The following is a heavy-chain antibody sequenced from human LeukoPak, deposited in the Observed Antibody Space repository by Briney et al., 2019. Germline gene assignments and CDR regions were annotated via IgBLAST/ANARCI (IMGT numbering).Heavy chain of an antibody. CDR3: ASSSSYYYYYYMDV. J-gene: IGHJ6*03. CDR1: GGSISSSSYY. V-gene: IGHV4-39*01. Sequence: SETLSLTCTVSGGSISSSSYYWGWIRQPRGKGLEWIGSIYYSGSTYYNPSLKSRVTISVDTSKNQFSLKLSSVTAADTAVYYCASSSSYYYYYYMDVWGKGTTVTVSS. D-gene: IGHD6-6*01. CDR2: IYYSGST.